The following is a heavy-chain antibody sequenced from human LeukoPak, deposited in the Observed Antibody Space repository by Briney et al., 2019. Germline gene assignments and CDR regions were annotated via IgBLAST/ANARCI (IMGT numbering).Heavy chain of an antibody. J-gene: IGHJ4*02. D-gene: IGHD4-17*01. Sequence: PGGSLRLSCAASGFTFSDYNMNWVRQAPGKGLEWVSYITNGGSTIHHADSVKGRFTISRDNSKDTLYLKMNSLRAEDTAVYYCAKRPSDYGDYVSYFDYWGQGTLVTVSS. V-gene: IGHV3-48*01. CDR1: GFTFSDYN. CDR3: AKRPSDYGDYVSYFDY. CDR2: ITNGGSTI.